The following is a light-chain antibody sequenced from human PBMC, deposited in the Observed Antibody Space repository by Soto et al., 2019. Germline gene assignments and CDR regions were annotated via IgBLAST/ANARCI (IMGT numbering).Light chain of an antibody. Sequence: EIVMTQSPATLSVSPGERDTLSCRASQSVSSNLAWYQQKPGQAPRLLIYGASTRATGIPARFSGSGSGTEFTLTICSLQSEDFAVFYCQQYNNWLPWTFRQGTKVEIK. J-gene: IGKJ1*01. CDR2: GAS. V-gene: IGKV3-15*01. CDR1: QSVSSN. CDR3: QQYNNWLPWT.